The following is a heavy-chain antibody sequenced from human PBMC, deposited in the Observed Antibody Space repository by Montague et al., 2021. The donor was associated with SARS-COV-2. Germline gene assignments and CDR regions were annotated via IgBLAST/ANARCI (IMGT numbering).Heavy chain of an antibody. CDR3: ASGADDYYYAMDV. V-gene: IGHV4-59*01. CDR2: VYYSGST. Sequence: ETLSLTCTVSSGSISTYYWSWIWQPPGKGLEWMGYVYYSGSTNYNPSLKSRVTISVDTSKNQFSLKLRSVTAADTAVYYCASGADDYYYAMDVWGQGTTVTVSS. D-gene: IGHD3-10*01. CDR1: SGSISTYY. J-gene: IGHJ6*02.